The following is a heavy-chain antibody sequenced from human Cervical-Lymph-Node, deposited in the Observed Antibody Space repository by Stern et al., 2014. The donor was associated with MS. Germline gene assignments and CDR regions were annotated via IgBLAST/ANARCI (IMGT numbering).Heavy chain of an antibody. J-gene: IGHJ6*02. CDR2: INSGWRST. V-gene: IGHV3-74*02. CDR1: GFTFRPSW. Sequence: VQLVESGGGLLPPGGSLRLSCGASGFTFRPSWLHWVRQGPGKGLVWVSRINSGWRSTRYTDSVRGRFTISRDNAKNTVDLQMTSLRAEDTAVYYCARSSGASGDAMDVWGQGTTVTVSS. CDR3: ARSSGASGDAMDV. D-gene: IGHD2-15*01.